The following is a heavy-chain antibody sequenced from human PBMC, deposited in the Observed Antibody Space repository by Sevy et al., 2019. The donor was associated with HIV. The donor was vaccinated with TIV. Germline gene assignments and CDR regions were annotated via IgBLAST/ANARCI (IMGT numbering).Heavy chain of an antibody. D-gene: IGHD3-22*01. CDR3: AKALNPALESMLEVNLRSLKGFDV. J-gene: IGHJ3*01. V-gene: IGHV3-23*01. Sequence: GGSLRLSCAASGFTFNTHAMNWARQAPGKGLEWVSVISGPGYGPNYADPVKGRLTISRDNAKNTLFLQMNSLGDDDTAVYYCAKALNPALESMLEVNLRSLKGFDVWGQGTMVTVSS. CDR2: ISGPGYGP. CDR1: GFTFNTHA.